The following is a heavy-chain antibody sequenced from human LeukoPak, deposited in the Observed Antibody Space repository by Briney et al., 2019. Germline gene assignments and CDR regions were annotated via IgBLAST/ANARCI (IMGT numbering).Heavy chain of an antibody. CDR3: ARSIAARSAFDI. CDR1: GGTFSSYA. D-gene: IGHD6-6*01. CDR2: IIPIFGTA. J-gene: IGHJ3*02. V-gene: IGHV1-69*13. Sequence: ASVKVSFKASGGTFSSYAISWVRQAPGQGLEWMGGIIPIFGTANYAQKFQGRVTITADESTSTAYMELSSLRSEDTAVYYCARSIAARSAFDIWGQGTMVTVSS.